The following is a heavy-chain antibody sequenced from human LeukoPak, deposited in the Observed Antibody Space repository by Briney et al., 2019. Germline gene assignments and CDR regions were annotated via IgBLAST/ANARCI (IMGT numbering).Heavy chain of an antibody. CDR1: GFTFSSYS. D-gene: IGHD1/OR15-1a*01. CDR2: ISSSSSYI. Sequence: GGSLRLSCAASGFTFSSYSMNWVRQAPGKGLEWVSSISSSSSYIYYVDSVKGRFTISRDNAKNSLYLQMNSLRAEDTAVYYCARGLEQFDYWGQGTLVTVSS. J-gene: IGHJ4*02. V-gene: IGHV3-21*01. CDR3: ARGLEQFDY.